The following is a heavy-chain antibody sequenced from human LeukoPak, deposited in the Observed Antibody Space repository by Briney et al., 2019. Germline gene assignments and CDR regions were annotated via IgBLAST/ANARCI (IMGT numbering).Heavy chain of an antibody. CDR1: GGSISSYY. CDR2: IYYSGST. D-gene: IGHD3-22*01. J-gene: IGHJ4*02. CDR3: ARAELVSGYYGIGY. Sequence: KASETLSLTCTVSGGSISSYYWSWIRQPPVRGLEWIGYIYYSGSTNYNPSLKSRVTISVDTSKNQFSLKLSSVTAADTAVYYCARAELVSGYYGIGYWGQGTLVTVSS. V-gene: IGHV4-59*01.